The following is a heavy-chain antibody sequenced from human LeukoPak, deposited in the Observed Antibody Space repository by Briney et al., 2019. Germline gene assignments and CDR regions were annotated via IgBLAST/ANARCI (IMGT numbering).Heavy chain of an antibody. CDR1: GGSIGRYS. CDR2: VYTSGST. CDR3: AGGAWFDP. V-gene: IGHV4-4*07. Sequence: KPSETLSLTCTVSGGSIGRYSWSWIRQPAGKGLEWIGRVYTSGSTNYNPSLKSRVTVSVDTSKNQFSLKLNSVTAADTAVYYCAGGAWFDPWGQGTLVTVSS. J-gene: IGHJ5*02.